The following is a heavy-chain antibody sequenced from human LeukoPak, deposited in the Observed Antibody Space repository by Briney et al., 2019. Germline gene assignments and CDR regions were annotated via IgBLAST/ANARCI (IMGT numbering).Heavy chain of an antibody. V-gene: IGHV3-20*04. CDR3: ARDALVAARLGWFDP. J-gene: IGHJ5*02. Sequence: LGGSLRLSCAASGFTFDDYGMSWVRQAPGKGLEWVSGINWNGGSTGYADSVKGRFTISRDNAKNSLYLQMHSLRAEDTALYYCARDALVAARLGWFDPWGQGTLVTVSS. CDR1: GFTFDDYG. CDR2: INWNGGST. D-gene: IGHD6-6*01.